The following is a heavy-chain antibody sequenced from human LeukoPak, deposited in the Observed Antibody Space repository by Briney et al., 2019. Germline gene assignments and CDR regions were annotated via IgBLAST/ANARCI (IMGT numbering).Heavy chain of an antibody. J-gene: IGHJ6*02. V-gene: IGHV3-11*01. D-gene: IGHD6-25*01. CDR2: ISSSGSTI. CDR3: ARLAAPLYYYGMDV. CDR1: GFTFSDYY. Sequence: GGSLRLSCAASGFTFSDYYMSWIRQAPGKGLEWVSYISSSGSTIYYADSVKGRFTISRDNSKNTLYLQMNSLRAEDTAVYYCARLAAPLYYYGMDVWGQGTTVTVSS.